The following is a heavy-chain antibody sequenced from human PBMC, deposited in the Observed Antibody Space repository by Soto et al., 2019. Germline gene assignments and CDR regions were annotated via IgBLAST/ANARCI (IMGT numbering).Heavy chain of an antibody. D-gene: IGHD5-12*01. CDR3: ARDLGDGYNYDWYCDL. V-gene: IGHV4-4*02. Sequence: QVQLQESGPGLVKPSGTLSLTCAVSGGSISSSNWWSWVRQPPGKGLEWIGEIYHSGSTNYNPSLKSRVTISVDKSKPQFSLKLSSVTAADTAVYYCARDLGDGYNYDWYCDLCGRGTLVTVSS. J-gene: IGHJ2*01. CDR2: IYHSGST. CDR1: GGSISSSNW.